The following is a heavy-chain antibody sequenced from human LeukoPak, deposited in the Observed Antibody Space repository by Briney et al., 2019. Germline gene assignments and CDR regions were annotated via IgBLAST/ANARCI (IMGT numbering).Heavy chain of an antibody. CDR1: GFPFRSYD. J-gene: IGHJ4*01. V-gene: IGHV3-30*02. CDR3: AKARDSANYYFDS. Sequence: AGGSLRLSCLVSGFPFRSYDMHWVRQAPGKGPEWVAYIQDEGISKNYGDSVKGRFDISRDNSKNTVYLDMASLTVADTALYYCAKARDSANYYFDSWGHGTLVIVSS. D-gene: IGHD1-26*01. CDR2: IQDEGISK.